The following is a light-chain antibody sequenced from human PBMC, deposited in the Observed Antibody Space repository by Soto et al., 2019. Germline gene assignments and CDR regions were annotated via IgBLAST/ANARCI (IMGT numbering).Light chain of an antibody. CDR3: QQSYSTPQT. CDR1: QSISSY. CDR2: AAS. J-gene: IGKJ1*01. Sequence: IQMTQSPSSLSASVGGGVTITCRAIQSISSYLNWYQQKPGKAPKLLIYAASSLQSGVPSRFSGSGSGTDFTLTISSLQPEDFATYYCQQSYSTPQTFGQGTKVDIK. V-gene: IGKV1-39*01.